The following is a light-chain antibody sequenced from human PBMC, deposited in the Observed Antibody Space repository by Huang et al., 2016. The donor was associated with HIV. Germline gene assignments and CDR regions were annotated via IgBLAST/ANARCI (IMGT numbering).Light chain of an antibody. CDR3: QQYYTYPRNT. Sequence: AIRMTQSPSSLSASTGDRVTITCRASQNMNNDLAWYQQKPGKAPNLLIHAAATLYSGGPSRFSGSGSGTNFTLTISGLQSEDFASYYCQQYYTYPRNTFGQGTKLEI. J-gene: IGKJ2*01. CDR1: QNMNND. CDR2: AAA. V-gene: IGKV1-8*01.